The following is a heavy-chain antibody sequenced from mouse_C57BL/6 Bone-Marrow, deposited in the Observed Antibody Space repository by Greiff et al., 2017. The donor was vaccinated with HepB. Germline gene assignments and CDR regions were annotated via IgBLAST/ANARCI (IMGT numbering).Heavy chain of an antibody. CDR3: ARDRAVVAYYAMDY. Sequence: EVQLVESGGGLVKPGGSLKLSCAASGFTFSSYAMSWVRQTPEKRLEWVATISDGGSYTYYPDNVKGRFTISRDNAKNNLYLQMSHLKSEDTAMYYCARDRAVVAYYAMDYWGQGTSVTVSS. CDR2: ISDGGSYT. V-gene: IGHV5-4*01. J-gene: IGHJ4*01. CDR1: GFTFSSYA. D-gene: IGHD1-1*01.